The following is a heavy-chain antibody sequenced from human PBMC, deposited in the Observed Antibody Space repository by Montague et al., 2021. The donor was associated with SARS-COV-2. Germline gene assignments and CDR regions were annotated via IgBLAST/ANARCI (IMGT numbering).Heavy chain of an antibody. V-gene: IGHV4-34*01. CDR3: ARVSVEMATMGVYYYYGRDV. CDR1: GGSFSGYS. J-gene: IGHJ6*02. Sequence: SETLSLTCAVYGGSFSGYSWSWICQPQGKGLEWNGEINHSGSTNYYPYLTSRVTISVDTYTNKFSLKLSPVTAADTAAYYCARVSVEMATMGVYYYYGRDVWGQGTTVTVSS. CDR2: INHSGST. D-gene: IGHD5-24*01.